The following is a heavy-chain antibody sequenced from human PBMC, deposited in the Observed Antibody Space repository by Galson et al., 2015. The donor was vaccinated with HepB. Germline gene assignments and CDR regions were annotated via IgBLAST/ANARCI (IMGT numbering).Heavy chain of an antibody. Sequence: QSGAEVKKPGESLRISCKGSGYSFTSYWISWVRQMPGKGLEWMGRIDPSDSYTNYSPSFQGHVTISADKSISTAYLQWSSLKASDTAMYYCARRDTAMVTNYYGMDVWGQGTTVTVSS. V-gene: IGHV5-10-1*01. D-gene: IGHD5-18*01. CDR2: IDPSDSYT. J-gene: IGHJ6*02. CDR1: GYSFTSYW. CDR3: ARRDTAMVTNYYGMDV.